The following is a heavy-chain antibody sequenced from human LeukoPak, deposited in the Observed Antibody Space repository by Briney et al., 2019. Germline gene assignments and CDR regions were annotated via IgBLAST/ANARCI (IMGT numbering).Heavy chain of an antibody. CDR1: GFTFSSYA. CDR3: AKEGRIAAGTGDYFDY. V-gene: IGHV3-23*01. D-gene: IGHD6-13*01. Sequence: GGSLRLSCAASGFTFSSYAIGWVRQAPGKGLEGVSRISANGDTIKYADSVKGRFTISRDNAKNTVLLQMNSLRVDDTAVYYCAKEGRIAAGTGDYFDYWGQGTLVTVSS. J-gene: IGHJ4*02. CDR2: ISANGDTI.